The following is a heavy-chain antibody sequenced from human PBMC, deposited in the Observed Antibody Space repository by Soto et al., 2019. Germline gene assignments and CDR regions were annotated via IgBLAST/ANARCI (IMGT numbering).Heavy chain of an antibody. CDR2: IYYSGST. CDR1: GGSISSYY. Sequence: PSETLSLTCTVSGGSISSYYWSWIRQPPGKGLEWIGYIYYSGSTNYNPSLKSRVTISVDTSKNQFSLKLSSVTAADTAVYYCARHESGSLDYWGQGTLVTVSS. V-gene: IGHV4-59*08. D-gene: IGHD1-26*01. J-gene: IGHJ4*02. CDR3: ARHESGSLDY.